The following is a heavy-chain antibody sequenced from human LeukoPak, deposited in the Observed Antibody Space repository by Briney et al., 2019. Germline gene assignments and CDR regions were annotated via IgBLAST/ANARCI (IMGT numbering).Heavy chain of an antibody. CDR1: GFTFSTYS. CDR3: TSTLPGYRSSWPDY. D-gene: IGHD6-13*01. Sequence: PGGSLRLSCAASGFTFSTYSMNWVRQAPGKGLEWVSYISSSSRRIFYAGSVEGRFTISRDNAKNSLYLQMNNLRAEDTAIYYCTSTLPGYRSSWPDYWGRGPLVTVS. CDR2: ISSSSRRI. J-gene: IGHJ4*02. V-gene: IGHV3-48*01.